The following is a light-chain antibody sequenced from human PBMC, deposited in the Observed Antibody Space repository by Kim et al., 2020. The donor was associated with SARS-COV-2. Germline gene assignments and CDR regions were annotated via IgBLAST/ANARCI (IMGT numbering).Light chain of an antibody. V-gene: IGKV3-20*01. CDR3: QHYGGSLLP. CDR2: DAS. J-gene: IGKJ4*01. CDR1: QSISTTS. Sequence: EIVLTQSPGTLSLYPGERVTLSCRASQSISTTSLAWYQQKPGQAPRLLIYDASKRATGIPDRFSGSGSGTDFTLIISRLEPEDFALYYCQHYGGSLLPFGGGTKVDIK.